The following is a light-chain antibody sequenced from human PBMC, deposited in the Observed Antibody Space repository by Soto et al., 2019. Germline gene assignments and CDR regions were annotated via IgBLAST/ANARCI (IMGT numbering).Light chain of an antibody. Sequence: EIFLTQSPDTLSLSPGERATLSCRASQSVTNYIAWYQQRPGQAPRLLIYDASNRATGVPARFSGSGSGTDFTLTISDLEPADFGLYYCQQCGSSPWTFGQGTKVDIK. CDR3: QQCGSSPWT. CDR1: QSVTNY. CDR2: DAS. V-gene: IGKV3-11*01. J-gene: IGKJ1*01.